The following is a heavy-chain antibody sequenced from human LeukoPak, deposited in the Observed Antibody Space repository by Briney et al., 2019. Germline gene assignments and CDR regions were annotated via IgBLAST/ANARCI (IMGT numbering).Heavy chain of an antibody. CDR2: IIPMIATA. J-gene: IGHJ4*02. V-gene: IGHV1-69*06. D-gene: IGHD3-22*01. CDR3: ARGAGWLYD. Sequence: GASVTVSFKTTEDTLRNVAFSWVRQAPGQGLEWLGGIIPMIATASYSQKFQGRVSINADKSTNTVYMELSSLKLEDTAVYYCARGAGWLYDWGQGTLVIVSS. CDR1: EDTLRNVA.